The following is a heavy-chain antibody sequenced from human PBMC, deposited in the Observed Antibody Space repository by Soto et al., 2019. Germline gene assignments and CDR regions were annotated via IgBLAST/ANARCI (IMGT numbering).Heavy chain of an antibody. CDR2: ISAYNGNT. D-gene: IGHD3-3*01. CDR1: GYTFTSYG. Sequence: ASVKVSCKASGYTFTSYGISWVRPAPGQGLEWMGWISAYNGNTNYAQKLQGRVTMTTDTSTSTTYMELRSLRSDDTAVYYCARYVLRFLEWLSLDYWGQGTLVTVSS. CDR3: ARYVLRFLEWLSLDY. V-gene: IGHV1-18*01. J-gene: IGHJ4*02.